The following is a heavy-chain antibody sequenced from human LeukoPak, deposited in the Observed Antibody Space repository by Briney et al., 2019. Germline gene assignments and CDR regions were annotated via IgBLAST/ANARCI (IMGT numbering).Heavy chain of an antibody. V-gene: IGHV3-23*01. Sequence: GSLRLSCAASGFPFAGCAMSWVRQAPGKGLEWVSPFGRSGAGTFYADSVKGRFTISRDNSKNTLYLQMNSLRAEDTAVYYYAKRDSSGSNYFAYWGQGALVTVSS. J-gene: IGHJ4*02. D-gene: IGHD6-19*01. CDR1: GFPFAGCA. CDR2: FGRSGAGT. CDR3: AKRDSSGSNYFAY.